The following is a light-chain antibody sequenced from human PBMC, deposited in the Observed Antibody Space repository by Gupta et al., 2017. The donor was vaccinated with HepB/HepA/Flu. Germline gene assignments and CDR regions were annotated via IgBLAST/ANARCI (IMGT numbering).Light chain of an antibody. Sequence: QSVLTQPPSVSAAPGQKVTNPCAGSSSNIGNNYVSLYQQLPATAPNLLIYDNNRRTAGIPGRFSGSKAGTAATLSITGLQKGDEDDYYCDTGESSMGGVFGGGTKLTVL. J-gene: IGLJ3*02. V-gene: IGLV1-51*01. CDR3: DTGESSMGGV. CDR1: SSNIGNNY. CDR2: DNN.